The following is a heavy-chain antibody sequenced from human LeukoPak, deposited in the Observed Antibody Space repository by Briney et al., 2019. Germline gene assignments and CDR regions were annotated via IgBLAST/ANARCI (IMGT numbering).Heavy chain of an antibody. V-gene: IGHV1-69*05. CDR1: GGTFSSYA. CDR2: IIPIFGTA. Sequence: SVKVSCKASGGTFSSYAISWVRQAPGQGLEWMGGIIPIFGTANYAQKFQGRVTITTDESTSTAYMELNSLRSEDTAVYYCARSRFPVVAASMDVWGQGTTVTVSS. J-gene: IGHJ6*02. D-gene: IGHD2-15*01. CDR3: ARSRFPVVAASMDV.